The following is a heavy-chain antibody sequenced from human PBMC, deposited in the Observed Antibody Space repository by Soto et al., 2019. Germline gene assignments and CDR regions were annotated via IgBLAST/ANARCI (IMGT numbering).Heavy chain of an antibody. D-gene: IGHD3-22*01. CDR3: ARDGDATVYYDSSGYSYFDS. V-gene: IGHV1-69*06. CDR1: GGTFSSYA. J-gene: IGHJ4*02. Sequence: QVQLVQSGAEVRKPGSSVKVSCKASGGTFSSYAISWVRQAPGQGLEWMGGIIPIFDTSNYAQKFQGRVTITADKSTTTAYMELSNLRSEDTAVYYCARDGDATVYYDSSGYSYFDSWGQGTLVTVSS. CDR2: IIPIFDTS.